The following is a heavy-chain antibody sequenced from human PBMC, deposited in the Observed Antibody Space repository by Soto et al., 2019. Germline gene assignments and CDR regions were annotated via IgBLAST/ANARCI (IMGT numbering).Heavy chain of an antibody. J-gene: IGHJ5*02. CDR1: GGSFSGYY. CDR3: ARSVFP. CDR2: TNHSGST. Sequence: TSETLSLTCAVYGGSFSGYYWSWIRQPPGKGLEWIGETNHSGSTYYNPSLKSRVTISLDTSKNQFSLKLTSVTAADTAVYYCARSVFPWGQGTLVTVS. V-gene: IGHV4-34*09.